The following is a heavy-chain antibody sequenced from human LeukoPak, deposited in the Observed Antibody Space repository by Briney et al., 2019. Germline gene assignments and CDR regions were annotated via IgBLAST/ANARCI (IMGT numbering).Heavy chain of an antibody. CDR2: VTGSSSNT. CDR3: AKDRSSTTSCSNY. J-gene: IGHJ4*02. V-gene: IGHV3-23*01. D-gene: IGHD2-2*01. CDR1: GFNFSNYV. Sequence: GGSLRPSCAASGFNFSNYVMTWVRQAPGKGLEWVSAVTGSSSNTYYAGSVKGRFTISRDNSKNMLYLEMNSLRVEDTAIYYCAKDRSSTTSCSNYWGRGTLVTVSS.